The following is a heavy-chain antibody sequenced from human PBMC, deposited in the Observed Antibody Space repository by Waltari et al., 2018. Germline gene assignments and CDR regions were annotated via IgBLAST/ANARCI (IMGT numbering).Heavy chain of an antibody. J-gene: IGHJ4*02. CDR1: GGSISSSSYY. V-gene: IGHV4-39*07. CDR2: IYYSGST. Sequence: QLQLQESGPGLVKPSETLSLTCTVSGGSISSSSYYWGWIRQPPGKGLEWIGSIYYSGSTYYTPSLRGRVTISVDTSKNQFSLELSSRRSEDTAVYYCAGSGKSDDYWGQGTLVTVSS. CDR3: AGSGKSDDY.